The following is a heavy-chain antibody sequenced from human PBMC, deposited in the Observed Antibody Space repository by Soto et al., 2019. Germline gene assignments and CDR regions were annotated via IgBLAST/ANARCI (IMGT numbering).Heavy chain of an antibody. Sequence: QVQLVESGGGVVQPGRALRLSCAASGFSFNTSGMHWVRQAPGKGLEWVAVIAFDGSQEFYGDSVRGRFTISRDNSKNTVFLQMKSLPPEDTAVYYCATKVRVTNYLYYGMDVWGQGTTVTVSS. CDR2: IAFDGSQE. CDR3: ATKVRVTNYLYYGMDV. D-gene: IGHD2-21*02. CDR1: GFSFNTSG. J-gene: IGHJ6*02. V-gene: IGHV3-30*03.